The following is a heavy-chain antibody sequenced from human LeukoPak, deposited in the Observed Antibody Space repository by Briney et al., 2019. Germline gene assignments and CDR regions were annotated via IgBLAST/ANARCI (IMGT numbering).Heavy chain of an antibody. CDR2: IRSKANSYAT. D-gene: IGHD1-1*01. V-gene: IGHV3-73*01. CDR3: TRLLEGLDP. Sequence: AGGSLRLSCAASGFTFSGSAVHWVRQASGKGLEWVARIRSKANSYATAYAASVKGRFTVSRDDSKNTAYLQMNSLKTEDTAVYYCTRLLEGLDPWGQGTLVTVSS. CDR1: GFTFSGSA. J-gene: IGHJ5*02.